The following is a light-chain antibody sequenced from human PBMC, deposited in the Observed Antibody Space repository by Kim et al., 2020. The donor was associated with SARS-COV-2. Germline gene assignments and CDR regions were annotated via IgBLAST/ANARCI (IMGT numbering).Light chain of an antibody. Sequence: SVSPGQTASITCSGDKLGDKYACWYQQKPGQSPVLVIYQDSKRPSGIPKRFSGSNSGNTATLTISGTQAMDEADYYCQAWDSSTGVFGGGTKLTVL. J-gene: IGLJ2*01. CDR1: KLGDKY. CDR3: QAWDSSTGV. V-gene: IGLV3-1*01. CDR2: QDS.